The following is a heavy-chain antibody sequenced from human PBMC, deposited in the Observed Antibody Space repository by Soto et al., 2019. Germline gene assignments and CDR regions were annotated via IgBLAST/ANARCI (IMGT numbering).Heavy chain of an antibody. D-gene: IGHD6-13*01. Sequence: QVQLQESGPGLVKPSQTLSLTCNVSGGPINSPDYYWTWIRQSPGKGLEWLGYLYFNGGTQYNPYLRTPISMSLDTSKNHSSLKMRSVTGADTAVYYCARGISKYSSWYEPHTWFAAWGQGALVTVSS. J-gene: IGHJ5*02. V-gene: IGHV4-30-4*01. CDR1: GGPINSPDYY. CDR3: ARGISKYSSWYEPHTWFAA. CDR2: LYFNGGT.